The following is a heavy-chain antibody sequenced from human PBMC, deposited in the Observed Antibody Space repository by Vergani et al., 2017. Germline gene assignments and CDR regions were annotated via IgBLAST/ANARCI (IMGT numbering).Heavy chain of an antibody. V-gene: IGHV4-30-4*01. CDR2: IFHSGST. CDR1: TDSMNGDDYY. D-gene: IGHD3-16*01. Sequence: QVHLQESGPGLVKPSQTLFLTCTVSTDSMNGDDYYWSWIRQSPGKGLEFIGHIFHSGSTFYNPSLRSRVSVSIDTSKKQFSLNVNVVTSADTAMYYCARVWGXTVWSSQGYYFDHGAQGTWVTVSS. CDR3: ARVWGXTVWSSQGYYFDH. J-gene: IGHJ4*02.